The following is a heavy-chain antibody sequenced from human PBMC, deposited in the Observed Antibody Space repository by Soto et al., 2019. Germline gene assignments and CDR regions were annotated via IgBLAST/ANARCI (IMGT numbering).Heavy chain of an antibody. V-gene: IGHV4-31*03. CDR3: ARDQGSGGIPYFEY. CDR2: IYYSGST. CDR1: VGSISSGGYY. D-gene: IGHD2-15*01. Sequence: SETLSLTCTFSVGSISSGGYYCSWIRQHPGKGLEWIGYIYYSGSTYYNPSLKSRVTISVDTSKNQFSLKLSSVTAADTAVYYCARDQGSGGIPYFEYWGQGTLVTVSS. J-gene: IGHJ4*02.